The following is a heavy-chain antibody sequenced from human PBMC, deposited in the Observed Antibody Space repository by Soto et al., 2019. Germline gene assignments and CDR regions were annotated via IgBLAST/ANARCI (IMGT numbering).Heavy chain of an antibody. CDR2: INTGSGNT. CDR3: ARAGVAPDY. Sequence: QVHLVQSGAEVKKPGASVNVSCKASGYPFTAYGLHWVRQAPGQRLEWMGWINTGSGNTKSSHKFQGRITIKRDTSPTTVSMELSSLTSEDTAIYYCARAGVAPDYWGQGTLVTVSS. CDR1: GYPFTAYG. J-gene: IGHJ4*02. D-gene: IGHD5-12*01. V-gene: IGHV1-3*04.